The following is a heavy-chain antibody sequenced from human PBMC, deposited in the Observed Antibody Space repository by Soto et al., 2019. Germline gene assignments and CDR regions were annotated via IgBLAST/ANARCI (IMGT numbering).Heavy chain of an antibody. CDR2: IYYDGSSQ. D-gene: IGHD5-12*01. J-gene: IGHJ4*02. CDR3: ARSRDGYHRGLD. V-gene: IGHV3-33*01. Sequence: PGGSLSLSCAASGFTFSNYGMHWVRQAPGKGLEWVAVIYYDGSSQYYTDSVKGRFTISRDNSKNTLYLQMNSLRAEDTAVYYCARSRDGYHRGLDWGQGTLVTVSS. CDR1: GFTFSNYG.